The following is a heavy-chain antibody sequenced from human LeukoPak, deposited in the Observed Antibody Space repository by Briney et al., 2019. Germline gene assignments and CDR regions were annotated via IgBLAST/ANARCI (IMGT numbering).Heavy chain of an antibody. V-gene: IGHV4-34*01. Sequence: SETLSLTCAVYGGSFSGYYWSWIRQPPGKGLEWIGEINHSGSTNYNPSLKSRVTISVDTSKNQFSLKLSSVTAADTAVYYCARLRGSRGFDPWGQGTLVTVSS. D-gene: IGHD2-15*01. CDR1: GGSFSGYY. J-gene: IGHJ5*02. CDR3: ARLRGSRGFDP. CDR2: INHSGST.